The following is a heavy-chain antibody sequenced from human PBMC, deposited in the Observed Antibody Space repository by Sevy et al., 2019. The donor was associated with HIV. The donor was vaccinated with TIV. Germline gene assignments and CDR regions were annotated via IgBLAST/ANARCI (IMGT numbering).Heavy chain of an antibody. CDR2: IYYSGST. CDR3: ARVESFGEVGNWVDP. CDR1: GGSISSYY. V-gene: IGHV4-59*13. Sequence: SENLSLTCTVSGGSISSYYWSWIRQPPGKGLEWIGYIYYSGSTNYNPSLKSPVTISVDTFKNQFSLKLSSVTAADTAVYYCARVESFGEVGNWVDPWGQGTLVTVSS. J-gene: IGHJ5*02. D-gene: IGHD3-10*01.